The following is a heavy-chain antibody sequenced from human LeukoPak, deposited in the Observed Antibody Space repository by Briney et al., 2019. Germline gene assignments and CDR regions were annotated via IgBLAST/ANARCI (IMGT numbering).Heavy chain of an antibody. CDR2: MNPNSGNT. Sequence: ASLKVSCKASGYTFTSYDINWVRQATGQALEWMGWMNPNSGNTGYAQKFQGRVTMTRNTSISTAYMELSRLRSEDTAVYYCALFHYYDSSGYYPQSYYYVDVWGKGTTVTISS. V-gene: IGHV1-8*01. CDR1: GYTFTSYD. CDR3: ALFHYYDSSGYYPQSYYYVDV. J-gene: IGHJ6*03. D-gene: IGHD3-22*01.